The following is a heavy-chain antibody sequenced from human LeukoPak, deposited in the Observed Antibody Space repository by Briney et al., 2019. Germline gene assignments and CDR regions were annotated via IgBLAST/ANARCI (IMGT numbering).Heavy chain of an antibody. Sequence: SETLSLTCTVSGGSISSYYWSWIRQPPGKGLEWIGYIYYSGSTNYNPSLKSRVTISVDTSKNQFSLKLSSVTAADTAVYYCARRAYSSSSFDYWGQGTLVTVSS. CDR3: ARRAYSSSSFDY. J-gene: IGHJ4*02. V-gene: IGHV4-59*08. D-gene: IGHD6-6*01. CDR2: IYYSGST. CDR1: GGSISSYY.